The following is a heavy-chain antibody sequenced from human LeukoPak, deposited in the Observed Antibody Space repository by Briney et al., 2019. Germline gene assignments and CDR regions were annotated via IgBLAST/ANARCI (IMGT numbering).Heavy chain of an antibody. J-gene: IGHJ4*02. D-gene: IGHD3-22*01. CDR2: IYSGGST. V-gene: IGHV3-53*01. Sequence: GGSLRLSCAASGLTFSSNYMSWVRQAPGKGLEWVSVIYSGGSTYYADSVKGRFTISRDNSKNTLYLQMNSLRAEDTAVYYCARVYYDSSGYYPFDYWGQGTLVTVSS. CDR1: GLTFSSNY. CDR3: ARVYYDSSGYYPFDY.